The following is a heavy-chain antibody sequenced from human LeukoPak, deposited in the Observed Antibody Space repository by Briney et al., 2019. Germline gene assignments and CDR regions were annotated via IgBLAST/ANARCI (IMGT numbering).Heavy chain of an antibody. J-gene: IGHJ6*02. CDR3: ASNPVRASGSYPIRYFDWYYYYYGMDV. D-gene: IGHD3-9*01. CDR2: IYSGGST. CDR1: GFTVSSNY. V-gene: IGHV3-66*01. Sequence: GGSLRLSCAAPGFTVSSNYMSLGRQAPGKGLEWVSVIYSGGSTYYADSVKGRFTISRDNSKNTLYLQMNSLRAEDTAVYYCASNPVRASGSYPIRYFDWYYYYYGMDVWGQGTTVTVSS.